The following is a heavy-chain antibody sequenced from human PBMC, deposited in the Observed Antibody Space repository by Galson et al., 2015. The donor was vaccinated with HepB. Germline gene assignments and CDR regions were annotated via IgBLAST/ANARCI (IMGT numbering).Heavy chain of an antibody. CDR2: ISFAGDKK. V-gene: IGHV3-30-3*01. J-gene: IGHJ4*01. Sequence: RLSCAAFGFTVSTSSMHWIRQAPGKGLEWVALISFAGDKKHYTDSVKGRFIISRDNSKNTLYLEINSLTTDDTAVYYCAREGSAKKLDYWGQGALVSVSS. CDR3: AREGSAKKLDY. D-gene: IGHD1-26*01. CDR1: GFTVSTSS.